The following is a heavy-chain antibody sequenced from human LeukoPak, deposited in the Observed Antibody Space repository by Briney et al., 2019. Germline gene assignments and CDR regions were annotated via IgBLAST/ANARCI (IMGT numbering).Heavy chain of an antibody. V-gene: IGHV4-34*01. J-gene: IGHJ4*02. CDR2: INHSGST. CDR3: ARRGYYDSNGYYGY. Sequence: SETLSLTCAVYGGSFSGYFWSWIRQPPGKGLEWIGEINHSGSTNYNPSLKSRVTTSVDTPKNQFSLKLSSVTAADTAVYYCARRGYYDSNGYYGYWGQGTLVTVSS. CDR1: GGSFSGYF. D-gene: IGHD3-22*01.